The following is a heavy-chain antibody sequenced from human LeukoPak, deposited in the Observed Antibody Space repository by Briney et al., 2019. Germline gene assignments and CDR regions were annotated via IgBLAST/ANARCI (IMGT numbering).Heavy chain of an antibody. CDR1: GFTFNNYA. D-gene: IGHD1-1*01. CDR3: AKETQLTVSALFDY. V-gene: IGHV3-23*01. Sequence: PGESLRLSCAASGFTFNNYAMSWVRQAPGKGLEWVSAISGSGGSTFYADSVKGRFTISRDSSKNTLSLQVNSLRAEDTAVYYCAKETQLTVSALFDYWGQGTLVTVSS. CDR2: ISGSGGST. J-gene: IGHJ4*02.